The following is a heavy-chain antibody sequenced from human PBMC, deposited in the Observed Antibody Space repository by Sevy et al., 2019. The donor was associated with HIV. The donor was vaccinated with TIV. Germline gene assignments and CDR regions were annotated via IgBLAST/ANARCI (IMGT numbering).Heavy chain of an antibody. CDR1: GFTFSSYA. CDR3: EKDMEIFDYYGSESDYNPCFQH. CDR2: ISGSGGST. Sequence: GGSLRLSCAASGFTFSSYAMSWVRQAPGKGLEWVSAISGSGGSTYYADSVKGRFTIYRDNSKNTRYQQMNSLRAEDKAVYYCEKDMEIFDYYGSESDYNPCFQHWGQGTLVTVSS. J-gene: IGHJ1*01. D-gene: IGHD3-10*01. V-gene: IGHV3-23*01.